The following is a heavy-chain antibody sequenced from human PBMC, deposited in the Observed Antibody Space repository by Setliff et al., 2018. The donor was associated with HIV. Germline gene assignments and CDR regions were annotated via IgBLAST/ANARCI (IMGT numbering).Heavy chain of an antibody. CDR1: DDSISSGVYY. J-gene: IGHJ4*02. Sequence: PSETLSLTCSVSDDSISSGVYYWSWVRQFPGKGLEWIGYVHQNGNMNYNPSLSSRVAMSLDTSKSQFSLKLTSVTAADTAIYYCTRSNTSKSIDFWDQGIPVTVSS. V-gene: IGHV4-30-4*01. D-gene: IGHD3-16*01. CDR2: VHQNGNM. CDR3: TRSNTSKSIDF.